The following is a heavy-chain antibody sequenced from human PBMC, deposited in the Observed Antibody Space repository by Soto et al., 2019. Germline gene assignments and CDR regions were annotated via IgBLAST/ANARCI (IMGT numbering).Heavy chain of an antibody. Sequence: QVQLVQSGAEVKKPGSSVKVSCKASGGTFSSYAISWVRQAPGQGLEWMGGIIPISGTANYAQKFQGRVTITADESTSTAYMELSSLRSEDTDVDYCARSQGSSTSLELYYYYYYGMDVWGQGTTVTVSS. CDR1: GGTFSSYA. CDR3: ARSQGSSTSLELYYYYYYGMDV. V-gene: IGHV1-69*01. D-gene: IGHD2-2*01. CDR2: IIPISGTA. J-gene: IGHJ6*02.